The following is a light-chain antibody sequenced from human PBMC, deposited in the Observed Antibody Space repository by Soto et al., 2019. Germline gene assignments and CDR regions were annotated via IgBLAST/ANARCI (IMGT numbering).Light chain of an antibody. CDR1: SSDVGAYNY. J-gene: IGLJ2*01. CDR2: EVA. Sequence: QSVLTQPASVSGSPGQSITISCTGTSSDVGAYNYVSWYQHHPGKAPKLIIYEVANRPSGVSNRFSGSKSGNTASLTISGLQAEDEADYYCRSYTDSNTVLFGGGTKLTVL. V-gene: IGLV2-14*01. CDR3: RSYTDSNTVL.